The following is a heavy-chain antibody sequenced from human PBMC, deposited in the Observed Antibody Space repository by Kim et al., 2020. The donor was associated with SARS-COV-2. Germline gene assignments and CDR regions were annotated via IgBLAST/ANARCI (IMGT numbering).Heavy chain of an antibody. V-gene: IGHV3-23*01. J-gene: IGHJ4*02. D-gene: IGHD3-16*01. CDR1: GLTFSNYA. Sequence: GGSLRLSCAASGLTFSNYAMSWVRQAPGKGLEWVSGISGSGGRTYYADSVKGRFTISRDNSDNTLFLQMTSLRAEDTAISFCAKVDYEHLWGRPLDSWGQGTLVTVSS. CDR2: ISGSGGRT. CDR3: AKVDYEHLWGRPLDS.